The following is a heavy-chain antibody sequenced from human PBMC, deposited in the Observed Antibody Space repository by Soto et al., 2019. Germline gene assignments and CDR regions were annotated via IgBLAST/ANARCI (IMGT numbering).Heavy chain of an antibody. CDR1: GFSFSADGVA. CDR2: IYWDDDT. Sequence: QITLKESGHTLVKPTQTLRLTCIFSGFSFSADGVAVGWIRQPPGKALERLALIYWDDDTRYSPSLKSRLTITKDTSKNQVVLTMTNMDPVDTATYYCAHAFGGTSWPNDAFDVWGQGTVVTVSS. D-gene: IGHD2-2*01. V-gene: IGHV2-5*02. CDR3: AHAFGGTSWPNDAFDV. J-gene: IGHJ3*01.